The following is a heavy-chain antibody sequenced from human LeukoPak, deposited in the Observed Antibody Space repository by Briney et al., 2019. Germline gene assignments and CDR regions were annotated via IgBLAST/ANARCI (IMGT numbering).Heavy chain of an antibody. CDR1: GFTFSSYA. CDR3: ARGSPRSYYDPLGAFDI. J-gene: IGHJ3*02. V-gene: IGHV3-53*01. CDR2: IYSGGST. D-gene: IGHD3-3*01. Sequence: PGGSLRLSCAASGFTFSSYAMSWVRQAPGKGLEWVSVIYSGGSTYYADSVKGRFTISRDNSKNTLYLQMNSLRAEDTAVYYCARGSPRSYYDPLGAFDIWGQGTMVTVSS.